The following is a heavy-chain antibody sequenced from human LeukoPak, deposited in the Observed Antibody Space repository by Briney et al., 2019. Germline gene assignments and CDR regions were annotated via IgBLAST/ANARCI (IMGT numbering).Heavy chain of an antibody. CDR2: IKSKTDGGTT. J-gene: IGHJ6*03. V-gene: IGHV3-15*01. CDR3: TTLEQDYFDSSGYDVYYMDI. CDR1: GFIFSTAW. Sequence: GGPLRLSCAASGFIFSTAWMLWVRQAPGKGLEWVGRIKSKTDGGTTDYAAPVKGRFTISRDDSKNTLYLEMSGLKTEDTAVYYCTTLEQDYFDSSGYDVYYMDIWGKGTTVTVSS. D-gene: IGHD3-22*01.